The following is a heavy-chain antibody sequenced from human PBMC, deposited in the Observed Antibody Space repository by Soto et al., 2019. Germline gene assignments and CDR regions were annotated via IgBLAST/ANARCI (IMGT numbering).Heavy chain of an antibody. Sequence: QLQESGPGLVKPSETLSLTCTVSGGSIISSNFYWGWSRQPPGKGLEWIGSVEYGGSTYDNPSLKSRVTFSADTSKNQFSLKLTSVTAADTALYYCARHVRGAVTMNWFDPWGHGTLVTVSS. CDR3: ARHVRGAVTMNWFDP. V-gene: IGHV4-39*01. CDR2: VEYGGST. CDR1: GGSIISSNFY. D-gene: IGHD3-10*02. J-gene: IGHJ5*02.